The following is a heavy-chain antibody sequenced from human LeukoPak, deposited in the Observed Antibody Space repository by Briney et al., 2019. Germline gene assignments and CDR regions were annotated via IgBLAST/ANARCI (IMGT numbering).Heavy chain of an antibody. V-gene: IGHV1-18*01. CDR3: ARHPPPTYYYDSSGYYYFDY. Sequence: ASVKVSCKASGYTFTSYGISWVRQAPGQGLEWMGWISAYNGNTNYAQKLQGRVTMTTDISTSTAYMELRSLRSDDTAVYYCARHPPPTYYYDSSGYYYFDYWGQGTLVTVSS. CDR1: GYTFTSYG. J-gene: IGHJ4*02. CDR2: ISAYNGNT. D-gene: IGHD3-22*01.